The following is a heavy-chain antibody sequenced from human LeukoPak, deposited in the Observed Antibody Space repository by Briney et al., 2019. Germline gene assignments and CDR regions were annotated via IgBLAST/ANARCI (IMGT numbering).Heavy chain of an antibody. CDR3: ARGITMIVVAPGY. V-gene: IGHV3-21*01. J-gene: IGHJ4*02. CDR2: ISGSGTYI. CDR1: GFTFSSYS. Sequence: GGSLRLSCAAPGFTFSSYSMNWVRQTPGKGLEWVSSISGSGTYIYYADTVKGRFTTSRDNAKNSLYLQMNSLRAEDTAVYYCARGITMIVVAPGYWGQGTLATVSS. D-gene: IGHD3-22*01.